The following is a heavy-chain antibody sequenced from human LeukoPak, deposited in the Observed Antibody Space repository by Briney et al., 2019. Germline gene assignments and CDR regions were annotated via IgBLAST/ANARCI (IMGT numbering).Heavy chain of an antibody. CDR1: GVSFSGYY. D-gene: IGHD5-18*01. CDR2: INHSGST. V-gene: IGHV4-34*01. CDR3: ARVLRSSERYSYGPKVSGYYYHYMDV. Sequence: PSETLSLSCAVYGVSFSGYYWSWVRQPPGKGLEWICVINHSGSTTYNPSLMSGVSISVDTSKNQCSLKLSPVTAADTAVYYCARVLRSSERYSYGPKVSGYYYHYMDVWGKGTTVTVSS. J-gene: IGHJ6*03.